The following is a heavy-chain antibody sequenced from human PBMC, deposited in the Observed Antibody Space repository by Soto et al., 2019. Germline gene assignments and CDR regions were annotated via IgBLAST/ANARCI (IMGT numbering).Heavy chain of an antibody. CDR2: ISWNSGSI. D-gene: IGHD6-13*01. Sequence: EVQLVESGGGLVQPGRSLRLSCAASGFTFDDYAMHWVRQAPGKGLEWVSGISWNSGSIGYADSVKGRFTISRDNAKNSLYLQMNSLRAEDTALYYCAKDRSQGSSSWTRLFDYWGQGTLVTVSS. J-gene: IGHJ4*02. CDR1: GFTFDDYA. CDR3: AKDRSQGSSSWTRLFDY. V-gene: IGHV3-9*01.